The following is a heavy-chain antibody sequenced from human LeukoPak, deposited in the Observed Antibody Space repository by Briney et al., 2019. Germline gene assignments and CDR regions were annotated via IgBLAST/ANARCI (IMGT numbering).Heavy chain of an antibody. CDR2: ICGSGGST. CDR1: GDSMTNYY. Sequence: ETLSLACTVSGDSMTNYYWGWIRQPPGMGLEWVSAICGSGGSTYYADSVKGRFTISRDNSKNTLYLQMNSLRAEDTAVYYCAKASVYYDSSGYYAEYFQHWGQGTLVTVSS. CDR3: AKASVYYDSSGYYAEYFQH. D-gene: IGHD3-22*01. J-gene: IGHJ1*01. V-gene: IGHV3-23*01.